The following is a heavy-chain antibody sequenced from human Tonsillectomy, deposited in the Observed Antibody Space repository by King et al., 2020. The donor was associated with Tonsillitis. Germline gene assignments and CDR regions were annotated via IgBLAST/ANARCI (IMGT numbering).Heavy chain of an antibody. CDR3: AKANDYGDFVWVYFDY. CDR2: CSGSGSST. J-gene: IGHJ4*02. D-gene: IGHD4-17*01. Sequence: VQLVESGGGLVQPGGSLRLSCSASGFTFSSYAMSWVRQAPGKGLEWVSPCSGSGSSTYYAASVKGRFTISRDNSNNTLYLQMNSPRAEDTAVYYCAKANDYGDFVWVYFDYWGQGTLVTVSS. V-gene: IGHV3-23*04. CDR1: GFTFSSYA.